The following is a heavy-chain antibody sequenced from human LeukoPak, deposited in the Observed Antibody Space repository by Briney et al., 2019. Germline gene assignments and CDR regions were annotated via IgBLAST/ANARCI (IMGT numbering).Heavy chain of an antibody. J-gene: IGHJ4*02. V-gene: IGHV3-30*18. CDR3: AKDWGSKFASGSSYLDS. Sequence: PGGSLRLSCAASGFTFSNYGMHWVRQAPGKGLEWVAVIVHDGSNKYYADSVKGRFTISRDNSRNTLYLQMNGLRPEDTAVYFCAKDWGSKFASGSSYLDSWGQGTLVTVSS. CDR1: GFTFSNYG. CDR2: IVHDGSNK. D-gene: IGHD3-10*01.